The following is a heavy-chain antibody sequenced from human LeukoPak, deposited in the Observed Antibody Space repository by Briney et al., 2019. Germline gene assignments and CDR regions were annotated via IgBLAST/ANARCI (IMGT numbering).Heavy chain of an antibody. CDR1: GFTFSSYS. D-gene: IGHD3-3*01. Sequence: GGSLRLSCAASGFTFSSYSMNWVRQAPGKGLEWVSSISSSSSYIYYADSVKGRFTISRDNAKNSLYLQMNSLRAEDTAVYYCARDATDFWRGYYNWFDPWGQGTLVTVSS. CDR2: ISSSSSYI. V-gene: IGHV3-21*01. CDR3: ARDATDFWRGYYNWFDP. J-gene: IGHJ5*02.